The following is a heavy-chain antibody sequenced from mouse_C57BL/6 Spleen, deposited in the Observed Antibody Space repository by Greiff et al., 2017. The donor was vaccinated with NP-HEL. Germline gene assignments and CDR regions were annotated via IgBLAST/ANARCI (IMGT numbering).Heavy chain of an antibody. CDR3: ARELLRDAMDY. D-gene: IGHD1-1*01. Sequence: EVKLQESGGDLVKPGGSLKLSCAASGFTFSSYGMSWVRQTPDKRLEWVATISSGGSYTYYPDSVKGRFTISRDNAKNTLYLQMSSLKSEDTAMYYCARELLRDAMDYWGQGTSVTVSS. V-gene: IGHV5-6*01. CDR1: GFTFSSYG. CDR2: ISSGGSYT. J-gene: IGHJ4*01.